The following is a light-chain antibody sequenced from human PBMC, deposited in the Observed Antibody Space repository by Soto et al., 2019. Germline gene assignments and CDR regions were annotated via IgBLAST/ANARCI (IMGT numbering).Light chain of an antibody. CDR3: QQYGSSPRT. Sequence: VLTQSPGTLSLSPGERATLSCRASQSIANSYLAWCQQKPGQAPRLLFYGTSTRATGIPDRFSGSGSGTDFTLTISRLEPEDFAVYYCQQYGSSPRTFGQGTKVDIK. J-gene: IGKJ1*01. V-gene: IGKV3-20*01. CDR1: QSIANSY. CDR2: GTS.